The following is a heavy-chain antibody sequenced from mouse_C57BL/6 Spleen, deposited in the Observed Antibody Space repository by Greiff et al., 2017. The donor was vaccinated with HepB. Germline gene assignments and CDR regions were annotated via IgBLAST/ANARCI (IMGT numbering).Heavy chain of an antibody. CDR3: TTWGTTVSYYFDY. V-gene: IGHV14-1*01. CDR2: IDPEDGDT. J-gene: IGHJ2*01. Sequence: EVKVEESGAELVRPGASVKLSCTASGFNIKDYYMHWVKQRPEQGLEWIGRIDPEDGDTEYAPKFQGKATMTADTSSNTAYLQLSSLTSEDTAVYYCTTWGTTVSYYFDYWGQGTTLTVSS. CDR1: GFNIKDYY. D-gene: IGHD1-1*01.